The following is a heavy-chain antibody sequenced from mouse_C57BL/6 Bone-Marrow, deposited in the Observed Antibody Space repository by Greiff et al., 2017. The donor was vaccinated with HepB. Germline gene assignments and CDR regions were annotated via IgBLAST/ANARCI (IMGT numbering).Heavy chain of an antibody. CDR1: GFSLTSYA. V-gene: IGHV2-9-1*01. CDR3: ARNEGHYYGSSDWYFDV. Sequence: VQLVESGPGLVAPSQSLSITCTVSGFSLTSYAISWVRQPPGKGLEWLGVIWTGGGTNYNSALKSRLSISKDNSKSQVFLKMNSLQTDDTARYYCARNEGHYYGSSDWYFDVWGTGTTVTVSS. J-gene: IGHJ1*03. CDR2: IWTGGGT. D-gene: IGHD1-1*01.